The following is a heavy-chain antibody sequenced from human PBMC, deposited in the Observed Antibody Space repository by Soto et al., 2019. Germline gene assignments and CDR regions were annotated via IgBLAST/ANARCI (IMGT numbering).Heavy chain of an antibody. CDR2: ISDDGASI. CDR3: ARENSVQAWLHHFDH. V-gene: IGHV3-48*03. Sequence: PGGSLRLSCEASGLSFSSFAMNWVRQAPGRGLEWVSYISDDGASIYYADPLKGRFTISRDNAKNSLSLQMNNLRAEDTAVYYCARENSVQAWLHHFDHWGLGTLVTVSS. J-gene: IGHJ4*02. CDR1: GLSFSSFA. D-gene: IGHD5-18*01.